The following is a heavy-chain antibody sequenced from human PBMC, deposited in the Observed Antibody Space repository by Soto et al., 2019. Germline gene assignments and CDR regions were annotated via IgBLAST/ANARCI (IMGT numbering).Heavy chain of an antibody. CDR2: VQMSGTT. D-gene: IGHD1-1*01. CDR3: AKDRSTMRWFDP. J-gene: IGHJ5*02. CDR1: GASVRSYH. V-gene: IGHV4-4*07. Sequence: SETLSLTCAVSGASVRSYHWSWIRQSAGKGLEWIGRVQMSGTTNYNPSLKTRVTMSLDTSRNEVSLTMTSVTAADTAVYFCAKDRSTMRWFDPWGQGILVTVSS.